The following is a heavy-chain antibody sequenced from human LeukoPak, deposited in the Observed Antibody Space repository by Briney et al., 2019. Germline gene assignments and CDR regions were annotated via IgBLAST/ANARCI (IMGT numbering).Heavy chain of an antibody. D-gene: IGHD1-1*01. Sequence: EASVKVSCKASGYTFTSYDINWVRQATGQGLEWMGWMNPNSGNTGYAQKFQGRVTMTRNTSISTAYMELSSLRSEDTAVYYCATTSHLVPHYDGMDVWGQGTTVTVSS. J-gene: IGHJ6*02. CDR3: ATTSHLVPHYDGMDV. CDR1: GYTFTSYD. CDR2: MNPNSGNT. V-gene: IGHV1-8*01.